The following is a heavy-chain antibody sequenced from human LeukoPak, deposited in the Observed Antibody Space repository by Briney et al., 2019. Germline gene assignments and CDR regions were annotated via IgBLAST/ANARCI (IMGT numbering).Heavy chain of an antibody. J-gene: IGHJ4*02. CDR1: GFTLNTYG. Sequence: HPGGSLRLSCAASGFTLNTYGMHWVRQAPGKGLEWVAFIRFDGSNKYYADSAKGRFTISRDNSKNTLYLQMKSLRPEDTAVYYCARGDGYCSSASCSGNWGQGTLVTVSS. CDR3: ARGDGYCSSASCSGN. CDR2: IRFDGSNK. D-gene: IGHD2-2*03. V-gene: IGHV3-30*02.